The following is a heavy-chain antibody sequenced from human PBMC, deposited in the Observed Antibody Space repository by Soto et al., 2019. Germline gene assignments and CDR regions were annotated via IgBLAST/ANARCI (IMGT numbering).Heavy chain of an antibody. Sequence: EVPLLESGGGLVQPGGSLRLSCAASGFIFSSYAMSWVRQAPGKGLEWVSGFSGSGGSTYYADFVQGRFTISRDNSKNTLYLQMNSLRVEDTAVYYCAKVLGGDWFYDLWGRGTLVTVSS. D-gene: IGHD3-3*02. CDR1: GFIFSSYA. J-gene: IGHJ2*01. V-gene: IGHV3-23*01. CDR2: FSGSGGST. CDR3: AKVLGGDWFYDL.